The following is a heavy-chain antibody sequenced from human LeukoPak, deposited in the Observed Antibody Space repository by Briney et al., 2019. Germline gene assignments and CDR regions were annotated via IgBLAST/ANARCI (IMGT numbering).Heavy chain of an antibody. J-gene: IGHJ4*02. CDR3: AREPSGLLFDY. CDR1: GYTFTSYG. CDR2: ISPYNDNT. D-gene: IGHD6-25*01. Sequence: ASVKVSCKASGYTFTSYGISWVRQAPGQGLEWMGWISPYNDNTNYAKKFQGRVTLTTDTSTSTAYMELRGLTSDDTAVYYCAREPSGLLFDYWGPGTLVTVSS. V-gene: IGHV1-18*01.